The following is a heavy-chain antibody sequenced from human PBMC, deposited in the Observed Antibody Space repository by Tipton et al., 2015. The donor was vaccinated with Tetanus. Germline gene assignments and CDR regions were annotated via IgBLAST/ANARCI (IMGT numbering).Heavy chain of an antibody. Sequence: SLRLSCAASGFTLSRYTLNWVRQAPGKGLEWVSSISSSSRNIYYADSVKGRFTISRDNAKNSLYLQMISLRAEDTAVYSCARGRAEACNCGGFCYSAYWGQGTRVTFSSGMDVWGQGATVTFSS. CDR2: ISSSSRNI. D-gene: IGHD2-21*02. V-gene: IGHV3-21*01. J-gene: IGHJ6*02. CDR3: ARGRAEACNCGGFCYSAYWGQGTRVTFSSGMDV. CDR1: GFTLSRYT.